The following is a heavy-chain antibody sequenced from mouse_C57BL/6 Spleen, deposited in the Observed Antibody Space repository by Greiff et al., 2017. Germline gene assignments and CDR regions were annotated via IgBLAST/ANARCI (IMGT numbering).Heavy chain of an antibody. CDR3: ARNYGSSNYYAMDY. J-gene: IGHJ4*01. V-gene: IGHV1-72*01. D-gene: IGHD1-1*01. CDR1: GYTFTSYW. Sequence: QVQLKQPGAELVKPGASVKLSCKASGYTFTSYWMHWVKQRPGRGLEWIGRIDPNSGGTKYNEKFKSKATLTVDKPSSTAYMQLSSLTSEDSAVYYCARNYGSSNYYAMDYWGQGTSVTVSS. CDR2: IDPNSGGT.